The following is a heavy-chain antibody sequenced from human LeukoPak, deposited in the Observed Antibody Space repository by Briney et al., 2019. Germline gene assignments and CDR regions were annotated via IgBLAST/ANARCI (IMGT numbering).Heavy chain of an antibody. V-gene: IGHV4-4*07. CDR1: GGSLSKHY. Sequence: SETLSLTCPVSGGSLSKHYWSWIRQPAGKGPEGIGRFYTSGSTNYNPSLQSRVTMSVDTSKNQFSLKLSSVTAADTAVYYCAREGRGLGYCSSTSCHLGFDPWGQGTLVTVSS. CDR3: AREGRGLGYCSSTSCHLGFDP. J-gene: IGHJ5*02. CDR2: FYTSGST. D-gene: IGHD2-2*01.